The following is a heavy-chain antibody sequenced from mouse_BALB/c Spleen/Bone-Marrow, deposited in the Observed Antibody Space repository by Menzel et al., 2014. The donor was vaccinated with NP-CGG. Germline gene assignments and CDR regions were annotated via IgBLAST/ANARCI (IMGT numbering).Heavy chain of an antibody. CDR3: ARRYGHYWYFDV. V-gene: IGHV1-69*01. D-gene: IGHD2-10*02. Sequence: GAELVMPGASVKMSCKASGYTFTDYWMHWVKQRPGQGLEWIGAIDTSDSYTTYNQNFKDKATLTVDESSSTAYMQFSSLTSEDSAVYYCARRYGHYWYFDVWGAGTTVTVSS. CDR1: GYTFTDYW. CDR2: IDTSDSYT. J-gene: IGHJ1*01.